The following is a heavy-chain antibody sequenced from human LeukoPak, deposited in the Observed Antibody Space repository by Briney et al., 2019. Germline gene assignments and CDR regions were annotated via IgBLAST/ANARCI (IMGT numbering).Heavy chain of an antibody. CDR3: ARDTVGATDY. D-gene: IGHD1-26*01. CDR1: GFTFSSSW. Sequence: PGGSLRLSCAASGFTFSSSWMSWVRQAPGKGLEWVTNIKPDGSEKYYVDSVKGRYTISRDNAKNSPYLQMKSLRAEDTALYYCARDTVGATDYWGQGTLVTVSS. CDR2: IKPDGSEK. V-gene: IGHV3-7*01. J-gene: IGHJ4*02.